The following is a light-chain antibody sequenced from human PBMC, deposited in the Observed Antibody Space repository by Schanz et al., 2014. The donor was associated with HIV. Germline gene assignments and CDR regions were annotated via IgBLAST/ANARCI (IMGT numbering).Light chain of an antibody. Sequence: QSALTQPASVSGSPGQSITISCTGTSSDVGSYNLVSWYQQYPGKAPKLMIYEISKWPSGVSDRFSGSKSGNTASLTVSGLQAEDEADYYCSSYAGSNNVVFGGGTKLTVL. J-gene: IGLJ2*01. CDR1: SSDVGSYNL. CDR2: EIS. V-gene: IGLV2-14*02. CDR3: SSYAGSNNVV.